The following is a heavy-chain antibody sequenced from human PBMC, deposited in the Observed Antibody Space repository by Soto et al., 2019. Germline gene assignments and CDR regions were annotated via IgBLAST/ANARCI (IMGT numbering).Heavy chain of an antibody. D-gene: IGHD6-13*01. CDR3: ARHGREPLAGVTTDFHC. J-gene: IGHJ4*02. V-gene: IGHV4-39*01. CDR1: GGSTSSSSYY. Sequence: QLQLQESGPGLVKPSETLSLTCTVSGGSTSSSSYYWGWIRQRPGMGLEWIGTIYYSGSTSYNPSPKSRVTISIDTSKNQFSLTLTSVTAADTAVYYSARHGREPLAGVTTDFHCWGQGALVTVSS. CDR2: IYYSGST.